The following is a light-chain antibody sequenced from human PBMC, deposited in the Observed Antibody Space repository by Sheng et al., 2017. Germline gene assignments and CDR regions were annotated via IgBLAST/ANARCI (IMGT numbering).Light chain of an antibody. CDR3: QQYNSWPLT. CDR1: QGISSY. V-gene: IGKV3-15*01. J-gene: IGKJ4*01. Sequence: ITQSPSSLSASTGDRVTITCRASQGISSYLAWYQQKPGQTPRLLIYGASTRATGIPARFSGSGSGTEFTLTVSSLQSEDFAVYYCQQYNSWPLTFGGGTKVDLK. CDR2: GAS.